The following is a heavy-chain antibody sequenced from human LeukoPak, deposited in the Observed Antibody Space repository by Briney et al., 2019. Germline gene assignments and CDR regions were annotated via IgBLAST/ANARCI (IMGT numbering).Heavy chain of an antibody. CDR3: AKDPINLPGNY. CDR1: GFTFSSYA. CDR2: ISGSGGST. V-gene: IGHV3-23*01. J-gene: IGHJ4*02. D-gene: IGHD1-1*01. Sequence: GGSLRLSCAASGFTFSSYAMSWVRQAPGKGLEWASAISGSGGSTYYADSVKGRFTISRDNSKNTLYLQMNSLRAEDTAVYYCAKDPINLPGNYWGQGTLVTVSS.